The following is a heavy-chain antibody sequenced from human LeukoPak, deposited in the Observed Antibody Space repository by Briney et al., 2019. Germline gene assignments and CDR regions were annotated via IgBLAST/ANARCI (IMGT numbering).Heavy chain of an antibody. Sequence: AASVKVSCKASGYTFTGYYMHWVRQAPGQGLEWMGWMNTGNGNTKYSQRFQGRVTITRDTSASTAYMELSSLTSEDTAVYYCARDEGSSWFTYFDYWGQGTLVTVSS. CDR2: MNTGNGNT. D-gene: IGHD6-13*01. CDR1: GYTFTGYY. CDR3: ARDEGSSWFTYFDY. V-gene: IGHV1-3*04. J-gene: IGHJ4*02.